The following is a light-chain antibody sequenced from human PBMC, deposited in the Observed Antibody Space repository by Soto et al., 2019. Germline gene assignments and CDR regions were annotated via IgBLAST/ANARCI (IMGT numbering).Light chain of an antibody. CDR3: QNYGSSPPMYT. Sequence: EIVLTQSPGTLSLSPGERATLSCRASQSVSSNYLAWYQQKPGQAPRLLIYGASSKATGISDRFSGSGSGTDFTLTISGVEPEDFAVYYCQNYGSSPPMYTFGQGTKLEIK. V-gene: IGKV3-20*01. CDR1: QSVSSNY. CDR2: GAS. J-gene: IGKJ2*01.